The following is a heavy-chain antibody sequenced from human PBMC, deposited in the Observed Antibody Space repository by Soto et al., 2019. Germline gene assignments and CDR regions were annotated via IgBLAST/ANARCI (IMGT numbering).Heavy chain of an antibody. CDR2: ISGSGSNT. J-gene: IGHJ6*02. V-gene: IGHV3-23*01. Sequence: PGGSLRLSCAASGFTFSSYAMSWVRQAPGKGLEWVSGISGSGSNTNYADSAEGRFTISRDNSKNTLYLQMNSLRAEDTAVYYCAKDPGYSRGWYTYYYYYYGMDVWGQGTTVTVSS. CDR3: AKDPGYSRGWYTYYYYYYGMDV. CDR1: GFTFSSYA. D-gene: IGHD6-19*01.